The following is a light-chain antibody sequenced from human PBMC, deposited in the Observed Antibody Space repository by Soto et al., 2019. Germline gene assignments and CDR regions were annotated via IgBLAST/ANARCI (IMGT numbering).Light chain of an antibody. Sequence: ETVLTQSPATLSLSPGERATLSCRASQSVSSYLAWYQQKPGQVPRLLIYDVSKRATGIPARYSGSGSGTDFTLTISSREPEDFAVYYCQQRGSWPWTFGQGTKLEIK. J-gene: IGKJ1*01. CDR3: QQRGSWPWT. CDR1: QSVSSY. V-gene: IGKV3-11*01. CDR2: DVS.